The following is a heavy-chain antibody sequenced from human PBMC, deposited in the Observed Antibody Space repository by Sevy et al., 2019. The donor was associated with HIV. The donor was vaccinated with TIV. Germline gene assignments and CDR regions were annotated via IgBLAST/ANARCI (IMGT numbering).Heavy chain of an antibody. CDR3: ARDRTRYCSSTSCYTVYFDY. J-gene: IGHJ4*02. D-gene: IGHD2-2*02. CDR2: IYSGGST. Sequence: GGSLRLSCAASGFTVSSNYMSWVRQAPGKGLEWVSVIYSGGSTYYADSVKGRFTISRDNSKNTLYLQMNSLRAEDTAAYYCARDRTRYCSSTSCYTVYFDYWGQGTLVTVSS. V-gene: IGHV3-53*01. CDR1: GFTVSSNY.